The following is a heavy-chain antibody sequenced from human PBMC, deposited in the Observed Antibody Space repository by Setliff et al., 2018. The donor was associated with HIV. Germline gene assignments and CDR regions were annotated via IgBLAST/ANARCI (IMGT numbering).Heavy chain of an antibody. V-gene: IGHV4-59*08. Sequence: PSETLSLTCTVSGGSITSYYWSWIRQPPGKGLEWIGYIFYSGSTYYSPSLKSRLTISVDTSKNQFSLKLSSVTAADTAVYYCARIVRWELVATSTFFYYYMDVWGKGTTVTVSS. D-gene: IGHD1-26*01. J-gene: IGHJ6*03. CDR1: GGSITSYY. CDR3: ARIVRWELVATSTFFYYYMDV. CDR2: IFYSGST.